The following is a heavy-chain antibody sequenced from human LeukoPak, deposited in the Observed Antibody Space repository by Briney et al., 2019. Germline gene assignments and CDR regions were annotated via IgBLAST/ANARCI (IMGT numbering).Heavy chain of an antibody. CDR2: VSSSSSYI. J-gene: IGHJ4*02. CDR3: ARDLAGYSSGWSDY. Sequence: NPGGSLRLSCAASGFTFSSYSMNWVRQAPGKGLEWVSSVSSSSSYIYYADSVKGRFTISRDNAKNSLYLQMNSLRAEDTAVYYCARDLAGYSSGWSDYWGQGTLVTVSS. CDR1: GFTFSSYS. D-gene: IGHD6-19*01. V-gene: IGHV3-21*01.